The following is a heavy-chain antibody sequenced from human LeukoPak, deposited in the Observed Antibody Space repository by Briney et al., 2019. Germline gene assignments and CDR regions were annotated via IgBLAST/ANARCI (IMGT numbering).Heavy chain of an antibody. V-gene: IGHV3-33*01. J-gene: IGHJ2*01. Sequence: GGSLRLSCAASGFNFRNYGMHWVRQAPGKGLEWGAVIWYDGGNKYDEDSVKGRFTISRENAKNMLYLQMNSLRAEDTAVYYCARDQGAARPWYFDLWGRGTLVTVSS. CDR1: GFNFRNYG. CDR3: ARDQGAARPWYFDL. CDR2: IWYDGGNK. D-gene: IGHD6-6*01.